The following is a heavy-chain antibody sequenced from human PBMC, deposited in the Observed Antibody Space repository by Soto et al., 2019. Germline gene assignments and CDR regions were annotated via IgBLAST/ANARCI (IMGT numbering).Heavy chain of an antibody. D-gene: IGHD3-16*01. CDR2: ISNSGRIT. J-gene: IGHJ4*02. CDR3: ARDHGGGGLTLEY. V-gene: IGHV3-11*01. CDR1: GFIFSDYY. Sequence: DLEESGGGLVKPGGSLRLSCTASGFIFSDYYMSWIRQAPGKGLEWVSEISNSGRITHHADSVEGRFTISRDNAKDSLYLQMNSLRPEDSAIYYCARDHGGGGLTLEYWGQGTLVTVSS.